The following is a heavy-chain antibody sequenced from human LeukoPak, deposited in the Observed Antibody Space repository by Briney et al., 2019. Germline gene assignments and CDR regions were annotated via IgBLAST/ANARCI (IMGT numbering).Heavy chain of an antibody. V-gene: IGHV3-30*04. CDR1: GFTFSSYP. Sequence: TGGSLRLSCAASGFTFSSYPMHWVRQAPGKGREWVADISYDGSNKYYADSVKGRFTISRDNSKNTLYLQMNSLRAEATAVYYCARDLELYYYDSSGYQGPFDYWGQGTLVTVSS. J-gene: IGHJ4*02. CDR3: ARDLELYYYDSSGYQGPFDY. D-gene: IGHD3-22*01. CDR2: ISYDGSNK.